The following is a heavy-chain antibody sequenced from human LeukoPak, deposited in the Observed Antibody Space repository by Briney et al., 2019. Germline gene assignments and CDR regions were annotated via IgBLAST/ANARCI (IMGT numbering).Heavy chain of an antibody. V-gene: IGHV4-39*01. CDR3: AGYNGYSSSWQYFQH. J-gene: IGHJ1*01. Sequence: SETLSLTCTVSGGSISSSSYYWGWIRQPPGKGLEWIGSIYYSGSTYYNPSLKSRVTISVDTSKNQFSLKLSSVTAADTAVYYCAGYNGYSSSWQYFQHWGQGTLLTVSS. D-gene: IGHD6-13*01. CDR1: GGSISSSSYY. CDR2: IYYSGST.